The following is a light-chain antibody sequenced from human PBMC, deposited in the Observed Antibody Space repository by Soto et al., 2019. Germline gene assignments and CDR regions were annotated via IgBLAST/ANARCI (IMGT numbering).Light chain of an antibody. CDR3: QQFGSSIPHT. Sequence: EIVMTQSPGTLSLSPGERATISCRASQVIGSRYLAWYHQKSGQAPSLLIYGASSRATGFPDRFSGSGSGTDFTLTISRLEPEDFVVYYCQQFGSSIPHTFGQGTKLEIK. CDR1: QVIGSRY. J-gene: IGKJ2*01. V-gene: IGKV3-20*01. CDR2: GAS.